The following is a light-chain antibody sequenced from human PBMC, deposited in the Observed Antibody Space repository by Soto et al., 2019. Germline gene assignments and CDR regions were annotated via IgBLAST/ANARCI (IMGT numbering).Light chain of an antibody. Sequence: DIQMTQSPSPLSASVGDRVTITCQASQDISHYLNWYQQKPGKAPKLLIYDASNLETGVPTRFSGSGSGTDFTFTISSLQPEDIATYYCQQYYNVPLTFGPGTKVEIK. CDR1: QDISHY. V-gene: IGKV1-33*01. CDR3: QQYYNVPLT. J-gene: IGKJ3*01. CDR2: DAS.